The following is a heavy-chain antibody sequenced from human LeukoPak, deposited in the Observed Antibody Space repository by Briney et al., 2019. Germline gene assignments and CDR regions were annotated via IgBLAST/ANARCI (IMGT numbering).Heavy chain of an antibody. V-gene: IGHV3-23*01. J-gene: IGHJ4*02. D-gene: IGHD5-12*01. CDR1: GFTFRSYS. CDR2: ISGSGGST. Sequence: GGSLRLSCAASGFTFRSYSMSWVRQAPGKGLEWVSVISGSGGSTYYADSVKGRFTISRDNSKNTLYLQMNSLRAEDTAVYHCAKDTGYSGSDSLCLFYFWGRGKVLSVSS. CDR3: AKDTGYSGSDSLCLFYF.